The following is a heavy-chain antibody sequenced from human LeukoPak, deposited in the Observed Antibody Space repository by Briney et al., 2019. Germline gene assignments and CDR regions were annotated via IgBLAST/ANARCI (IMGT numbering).Heavy chain of an antibody. CDR2: IKSKTDGGTT. CDR3: TTDIAARDFDY. V-gene: IGHV3-15*01. J-gene: IGHJ4*02. Sequence: GGSLRLSCAASGFTFSNAWMSWVRQAPGKGLEWVGRIKSKTDGGTTDYDATVKGRFTISRDDSKNTLYLQMNSLKTEDTAVYYCTTDIAARDFDYWGQGTLVTVSS. CDR1: GFTFSNAW. D-gene: IGHD6-6*01.